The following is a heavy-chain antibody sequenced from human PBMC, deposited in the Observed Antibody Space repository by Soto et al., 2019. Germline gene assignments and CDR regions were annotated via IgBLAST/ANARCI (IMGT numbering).Heavy chain of an antibody. Sequence: QITLKESGPTLVKPTQTLTLTCTFSGFSLSTSGVGVGWIRQPPGEALEWLALIYWNDDKRYSPSLKSRLTITKDTSKNQVVLTMTSMDPLDTATYYCALNLVVAPTALSYWFDPWGQGTLVTVSS. CDR2: IYWNDDK. J-gene: IGHJ5*02. V-gene: IGHV2-5*01. CDR1: GFSLSTSGVG. CDR3: ALNLVVAPTALSYWFDP. D-gene: IGHD2-15*01.